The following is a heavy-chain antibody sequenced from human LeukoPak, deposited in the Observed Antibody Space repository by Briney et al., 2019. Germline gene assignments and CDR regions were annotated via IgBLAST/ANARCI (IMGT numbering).Heavy chain of an antibody. D-gene: IGHD1-26*01. CDR2: ITTKSSNYAT. CDR3: TTYRRGHY. V-gene: IGHV3-73*01. CDR1: GFTFSDSD. Sequence: GGSLRLSCAASGFTFSDSDIHWVRQASGKGLEWVGRITTKSSNYATAYTASVKGRFTISRHDSENTAYLQMNSLKTEDTALYYCTTYRRGHYWGQGTLVTVSS. J-gene: IGHJ4*02.